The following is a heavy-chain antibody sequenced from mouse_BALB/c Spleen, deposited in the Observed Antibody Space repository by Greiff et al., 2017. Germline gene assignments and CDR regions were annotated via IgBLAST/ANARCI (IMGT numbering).Heavy chain of an antibody. J-gene: IGHJ3*01. V-gene: IGHV5-9-3*01. CDR2: ISSGGSYT. D-gene: IGHD2-4*01. CDR3: ARQTMITPLY. CDR1: GFTFSSYA. Sequence: EVQLVESGGGLVKPGGSLKLSCAASGFTFSSYAMSWVRQTPEKRLEWVATISSGGSYTYYPDSVKGRFTISRDNAKNTLYLQMSSLRSEDTAMYYCARQTMITPLYWGQGTLVTVSA.